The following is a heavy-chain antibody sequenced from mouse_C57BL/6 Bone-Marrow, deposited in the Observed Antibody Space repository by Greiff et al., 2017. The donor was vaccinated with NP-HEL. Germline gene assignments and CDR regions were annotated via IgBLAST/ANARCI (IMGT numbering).Heavy chain of an antibody. D-gene: IGHD1-1*01. CDR1: GFTFSSYA. Sequence: EVKVEESGGGLVKPGGSLKLSCAASGFTFSSYAMSWVRQTPEKRLEWVATISDGGSYTYYPDNVKGRFTISRDNAKNNLYLQMSHLKSEDTAMYYCARLPHYYGSSYWYFDVWGTGTTVTVSS. V-gene: IGHV5-4*03. J-gene: IGHJ1*03. CDR2: ISDGGSYT. CDR3: ARLPHYYGSSYWYFDV.